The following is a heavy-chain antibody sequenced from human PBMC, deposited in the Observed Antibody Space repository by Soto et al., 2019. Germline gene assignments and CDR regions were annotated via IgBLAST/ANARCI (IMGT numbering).Heavy chain of an antibody. CDR1: GFTFSSYA. V-gene: IGHV3-23*01. Sequence: GGSLRLSCAASGFTFSSYAMSWVRQAPGKGLEWVSAISGSGGSTYYADSVKGRFTISRDNSKNTLYLQMNSLRAEDTAVYYCAKDAHYAFWSGYYGMDVWGQGTTVTVSS. CDR3: AKDAHYAFWSGYYGMDV. D-gene: IGHD3-3*01. CDR2: ISGSGGST. J-gene: IGHJ6*02.